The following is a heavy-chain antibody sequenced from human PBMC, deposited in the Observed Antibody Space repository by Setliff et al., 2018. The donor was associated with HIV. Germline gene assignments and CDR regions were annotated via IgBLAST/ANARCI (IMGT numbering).Heavy chain of an antibody. CDR2: ISGSGDST. Sequence: GGSLRLSCAPSGFTFGSYAMSWVRQAPGKGLEWVSVISGSGDSTFYADSLKGRFTISRDNSKNTLYLQMSSLRAEDTAVYYCAREDPPADFHFWSGRLADWGQGSLVTVSS. J-gene: IGHJ4*02. CDR1: GFTFGSYA. CDR3: AREDPPADFHFWSGRLAD. D-gene: IGHD3-3*02. V-gene: IGHV3-23*01.